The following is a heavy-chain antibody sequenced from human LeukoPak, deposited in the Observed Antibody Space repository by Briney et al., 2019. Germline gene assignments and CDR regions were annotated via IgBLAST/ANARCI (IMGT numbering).Heavy chain of an antibody. J-gene: IGHJ4*02. CDR3: ATGVRSGYTGH. CDR2: VQSKLDGETK. V-gene: IGHV3-15*01. CDR1: GFTFSNAW. D-gene: IGHD2-2*02. Sequence: GGSLRLSCAASGFTFSNAWMTWVRQGPGKGLEWVARVQSKLDGETKDYAAPVKGRSTISRDDSKNTLYLQIDSLQTEDTGVYYCATGVRSGYTGHWGQGTLVTVSS.